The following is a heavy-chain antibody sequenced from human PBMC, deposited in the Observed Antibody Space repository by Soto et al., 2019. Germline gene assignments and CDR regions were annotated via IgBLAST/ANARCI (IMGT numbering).Heavy chain of an antibody. Sequence: RICLVSCVVTFNSYVMHGVRKATGKGLEYVSAISSNGGSTYYADSVKGRFTISRDNSKNTLYLQMSSLRAEDTAVYYCVSTHSPGTLFGFLVQGALVTFS. D-gene: IGHD1-1*01. CDR2: ISSNGGST. CDR3: VSTHSPGTLFGF. CDR1: VVTFNSYV. J-gene: IGHJ5*01. V-gene: IGHV3-64D*06.